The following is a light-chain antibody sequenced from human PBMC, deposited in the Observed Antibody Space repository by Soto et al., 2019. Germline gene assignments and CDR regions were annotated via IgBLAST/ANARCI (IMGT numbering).Light chain of an antibody. Sequence: DIVMTQSPDSLAVSLGERATIKCKCSQSVLDSSNNKNYLAWYQQKPGQPPKVLIYWASTRESGVPDRFSGSGSGTDFTLTIISLQAEDVAVYYFQQYHKTPRTCGQRTKVEIK. CDR3: QQYHKTPRT. J-gene: IGKJ1*01. CDR1: QSVLDSSNNKNY. V-gene: IGKV4-1*01. CDR2: WAS.